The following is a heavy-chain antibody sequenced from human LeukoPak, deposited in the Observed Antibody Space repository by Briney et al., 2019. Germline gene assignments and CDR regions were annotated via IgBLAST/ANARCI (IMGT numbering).Heavy chain of an antibody. V-gene: IGHV1-69*13. CDR3: ARGYRWFGPTGGFDP. CDR2: IIPIFGTA. D-gene: IGHD3-10*01. Sequence: GASVKVSCKASGYTFTSYGISWVRQAPGQGLEWMGGIIPIFGTANYAQKFQGRVTITADESTSTAYMELSSLRSEDTAVYYCARGYRWFGPTGGFDPWGQGTLVTVSS. J-gene: IGHJ5*02. CDR1: GYTFTSYG.